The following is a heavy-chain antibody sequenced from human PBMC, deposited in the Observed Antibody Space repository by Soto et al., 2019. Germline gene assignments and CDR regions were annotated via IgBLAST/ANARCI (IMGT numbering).Heavy chain of an antibody. CDR3: ARGIYDSSGYPTHFDY. CDR2: INSDGSST. V-gene: IGHV3-74*01. D-gene: IGHD3-22*01. CDR1: GFTFSSYW. J-gene: IGHJ4*02. Sequence: GGSLRLSCAASGFTFSSYWMHWVRQAPGKGLVWVSRINSDGSSTNSADSVKVRFTISRDNAKNTLFLQMNSMRAEDTAVYYCARGIYDSSGYPTHFDYWGQGTLVTVSS.